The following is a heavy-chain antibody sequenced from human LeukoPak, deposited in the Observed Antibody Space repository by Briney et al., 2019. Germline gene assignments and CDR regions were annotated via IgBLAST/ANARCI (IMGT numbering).Heavy chain of an antibody. D-gene: IGHD6-19*01. CDR3: ARDYSSGWFQPPTN. Sequence: GGSLRLSCAASGFTFSSYGMHWVRQALGKGLEWVAVIWYDGSNKYYADSVKGRFTISRDNSKNTLYLQMNSLRAEDTAVYYCARDYSSGWFQPPTNWGQGTLVTVSS. CDR2: IWYDGSNK. V-gene: IGHV3-33*01. CDR1: GFTFSSYG. J-gene: IGHJ4*02.